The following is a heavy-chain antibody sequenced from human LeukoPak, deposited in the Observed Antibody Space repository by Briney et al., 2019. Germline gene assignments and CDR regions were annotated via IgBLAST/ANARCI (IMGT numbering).Heavy chain of an antibody. CDR3: AKGGGYEAQYYYYYLDV. J-gene: IGHJ6*03. CDR2: IRYDGSNK. Sequence: GGSLRLSCAASGFTVGSNYMSWVRQAPGKGLEWVAFIRYDGSNKYYADSVKGRFTISRDNSKNTLYLQMKSLRAEDTAVYYCAKGGGYEAQYYYYYLDVWGKGTTVTISS. D-gene: IGHD5-12*01. CDR1: GFTVGSNY. V-gene: IGHV3-30*02.